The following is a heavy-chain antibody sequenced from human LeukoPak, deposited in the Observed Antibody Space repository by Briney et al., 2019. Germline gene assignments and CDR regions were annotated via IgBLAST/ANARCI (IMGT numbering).Heavy chain of an antibody. CDR1: GFTFSGSA. V-gene: IGHV3-73*01. CDR2: IRSKANNYAT. CDR3: AKAQNYYDSSGYYSVMSALGAPFDY. D-gene: IGHD3-22*01. Sequence: QTGGSLRLSCAASGFTFSGSAMHWVRQASGKGLEWVGRIRSKANNYATAYAASMKGRFTISRDDSKNTAYLQMNSLRAEDTAVYYCAKAQNYYDSSGYYSVMSALGAPFDYWGQGTLVTVSS. J-gene: IGHJ4*02.